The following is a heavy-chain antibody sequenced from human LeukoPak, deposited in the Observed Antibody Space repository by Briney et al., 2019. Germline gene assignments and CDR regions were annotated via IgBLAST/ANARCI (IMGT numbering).Heavy chain of an antibody. CDR1: GFTFSSYS. CDR3: ARVASNYDFDY. Sequence: PGGSLRLPCAASGFTFSSYSMNWVRQAPGKGLEWVSSISSSSSYIYYADSVKGRFTISRDNAQNSLYLQMNSLRAEDTALYYCARVASNYDFDYWGQGTLVSVSS. CDR2: ISSSSSYI. D-gene: IGHD4-11*01. V-gene: IGHV3-21*04. J-gene: IGHJ4*02.